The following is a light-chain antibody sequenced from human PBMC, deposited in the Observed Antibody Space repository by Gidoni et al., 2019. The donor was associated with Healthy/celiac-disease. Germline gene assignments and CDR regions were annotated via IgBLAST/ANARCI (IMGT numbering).Light chain of an antibody. J-gene: IGKJ2*01. CDR2: WAS. CDR1: QSVLYRSNNKNY. Sequence: DIVMTPSPAFLAVSLGERTTINCTSSQSVLYRSNNKNYLACYQQKPAQPPKLLLYWASTRESGVPDRFSGSGSGTDVTLTISSLQDEDVSVYYCQQYYSTPMYTFXQXTKLEIK. CDR3: QQYYSTPMYT. V-gene: IGKV4-1*01.